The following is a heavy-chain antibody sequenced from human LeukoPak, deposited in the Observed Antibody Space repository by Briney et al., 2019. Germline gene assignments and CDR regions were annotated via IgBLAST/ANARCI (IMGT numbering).Heavy chain of an antibody. D-gene: IGHD2-2*01. J-gene: IGHJ5*02. CDR1: GGSISSSPYY. CDR2: IYYRGST. CDR3: ARHYLSDGILSTFDP. Sequence: SETLSLTRTVSGGSISSSPYYWGWIRQPPGKGLEWIGTIYYRGSTYSIPSLNSRVTISLDTSKNQFSLRLRSVTAADTALYYCARHYLSDGILSTFDPWGQGTLVTVSS. V-gene: IGHV4-39*01.